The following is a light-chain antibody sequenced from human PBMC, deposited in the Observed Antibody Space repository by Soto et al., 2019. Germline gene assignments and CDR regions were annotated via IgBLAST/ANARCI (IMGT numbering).Light chain of an antibody. CDR2: GAS. V-gene: IGKV3-20*01. J-gene: IGKJ4*01. CDR3: QQYGSSPPD. CDR1: QSVSSSY. Sequence: EIVLTQSPGTLSLSPGERATLSCRASQSVSSSYLAWYQQKPGQAPRLLIYGASSRATGIPDRFSGSGSGTDCTLTISRLEPEDFAVYYCQQYGSSPPDFGGGTKVEIK.